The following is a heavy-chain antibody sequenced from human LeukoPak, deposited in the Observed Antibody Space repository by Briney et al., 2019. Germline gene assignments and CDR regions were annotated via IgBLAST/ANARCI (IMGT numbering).Heavy chain of an antibody. V-gene: IGHV4-61*01. J-gene: IGHJ5*02. D-gene: IGHD6-19*01. CDR1: GGSISSGSYY. CDR2: IYNSGST. CDR3: ASSVSQWPSWFDP. Sequence: SETLSLTCTVSGGSISSGSYYWSWIRQPPGKGLEWIGYIYNSGSTNYNPSLKSRVTISVDTSKNQFSLKLSSVTAADTAMYYCASSVSQWPSWFDPWGQGTLVTVSS.